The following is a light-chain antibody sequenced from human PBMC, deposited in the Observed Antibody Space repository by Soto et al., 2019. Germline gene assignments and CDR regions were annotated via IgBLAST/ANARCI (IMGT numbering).Light chain of an antibody. Sequence: QSALTQPASVSGSPGQSVTISCTGPRSDIGDSNFISWYQHSPGKAPRLLIYDVNNRPSGVSKRFSGSKAGNTASLTISGLLVDDEADYFCASFRIGTILVFGSGTKVTVL. CDR2: DVN. J-gene: IGLJ6*01. CDR1: RSDIGDSNF. CDR3: ASFRIGTILV. V-gene: IGLV2-14*01.